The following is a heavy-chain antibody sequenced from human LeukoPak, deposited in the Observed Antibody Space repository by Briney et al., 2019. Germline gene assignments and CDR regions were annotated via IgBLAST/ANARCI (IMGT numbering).Heavy chain of an antibody. J-gene: IGHJ4*02. CDR1: GFTFDDYA. Sequence: GRSLRLSCAASGFTFDDYAMHWVRQAPGKGLEWVSGISWNSGSIGYADSVKGRFTISRDNAKNSLYLQMNSLRAEDTALYYCAKDQTYYYDSSGSSFDYWGQGTLVTVSS. D-gene: IGHD3-22*01. V-gene: IGHV3-9*01. CDR2: ISWNSGSI. CDR3: AKDQTYYYDSSGSSFDY.